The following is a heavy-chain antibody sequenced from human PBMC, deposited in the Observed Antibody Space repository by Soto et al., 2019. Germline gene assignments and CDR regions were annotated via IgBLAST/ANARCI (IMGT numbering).Heavy chain of an antibody. CDR1: GFSFDDYA. Sequence: EVQVVESGGGLVQPGRSLRLSCAASGFSFDDYAMHWVRQAPGKGLEWVSGISWNSGTIGYADSVKGRFTISRDNAKNSLYLQMNSLRAEGTALYYCAKSTGGTANGMGVWGQGTTGTGSS. D-gene: IGHD2-8*02. CDR2: ISWNSGTI. CDR3: AKSTGGTANGMGV. J-gene: IGHJ6*02. V-gene: IGHV3-9*01.